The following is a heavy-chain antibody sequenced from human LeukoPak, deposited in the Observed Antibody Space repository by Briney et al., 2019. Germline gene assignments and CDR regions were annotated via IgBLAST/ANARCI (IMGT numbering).Heavy chain of an antibody. Sequence: SETLSLTCTVSGGSISSGSYYWGWIRQPPGKGLEWIGNIYYSGSTSYNPSLKSRVTISVGTSKNHHSLNLRSVTAADTAVYYCARSSAGGARGDYWGQGTLVTVSS. V-gene: IGHV4-39*02. CDR3: ARSSAGGARGDY. D-gene: IGHD1-26*01. CDR2: IYYSGST. CDR1: GGSISSGSYY. J-gene: IGHJ4*02.